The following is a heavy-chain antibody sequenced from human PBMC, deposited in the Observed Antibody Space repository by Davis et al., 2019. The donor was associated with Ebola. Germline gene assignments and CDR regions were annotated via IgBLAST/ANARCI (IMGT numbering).Heavy chain of an antibody. CDR3: ARGKKGIAARRYAFDI. CDR2: FYYSGST. Sequence: PSETLSLTCTVSGGSISSYYWSWIRQPPGKGLEWIGYFYYSGSTNYNPSLKSRVTISVDTSKNQFSLKLSSVTAADTAVYYCARGKKGIAARRYAFDIWGQGTMVTVSS. CDR1: GGSISSYY. J-gene: IGHJ3*02. V-gene: IGHV4-59*01. D-gene: IGHD6-6*01.